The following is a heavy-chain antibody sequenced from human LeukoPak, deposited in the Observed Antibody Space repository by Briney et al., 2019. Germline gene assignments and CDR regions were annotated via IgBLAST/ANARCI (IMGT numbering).Heavy chain of an antibody. CDR1: GGSISSSNW. V-gene: IGHV4-4*02. Sequence: SETLSLTCAVSGGSISSSNWWSWVRQPPGKGLEWIGEIYHSGSTNYNPSLKSRVTISVDESKNQFSLKLSSGTAADTAVYYCAREPKVDTAMVQGGYFDYWGQGTLVTVSS. CDR2: IYHSGST. J-gene: IGHJ4*02. CDR3: AREPKVDTAMVQGGYFDY. D-gene: IGHD5-18*01.